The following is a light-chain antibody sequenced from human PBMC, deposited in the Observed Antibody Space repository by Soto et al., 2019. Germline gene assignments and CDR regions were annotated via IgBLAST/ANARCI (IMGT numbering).Light chain of an antibody. CDR3: QQYNNWPPLYT. CDR1: QSVSSN. J-gene: IGKJ2*01. CDR2: GSS. Sequence: EIVMTQSPATLSVSPGERATLSCRASQSVSSNLAWYQQKPGQPPRLLIYGSSTRATGVPARFSGSGSGTEFTLTISSLQSEDFAVCYCQQYNNWPPLYTFGQGTKLEIK. V-gene: IGKV3-15*01.